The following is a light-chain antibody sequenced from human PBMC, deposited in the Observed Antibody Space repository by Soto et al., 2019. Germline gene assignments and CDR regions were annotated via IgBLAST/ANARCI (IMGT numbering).Light chain of an antibody. CDR1: ESISSW. Sequence: DIQMTQSPSTLSASVGDRVTITCRASESISSWLAWYQQKPGKAPKLLIHKASKLESGVPSRFSGSGSGTAFTLTTSSLQPDDFASYYCPEYDSYFRTFGQGTKVEIK. V-gene: IGKV1-5*03. CDR3: PEYDSYFRT. J-gene: IGKJ1*01. CDR2: KAS.